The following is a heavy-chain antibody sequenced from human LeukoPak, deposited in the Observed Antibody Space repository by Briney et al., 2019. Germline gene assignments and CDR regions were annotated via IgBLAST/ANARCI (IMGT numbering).Heavy chain of an antibody. J-gene: IGHJ6*02. CDR1: GFTVSSNY. Sequence: PGGSLRLSCAASGFTVSSNYMSWVRQAPGKGLEWVSVIYSGGSTYYADSVKGRFTISRDNSKNTLYLQMNSLRAEDTAVYYCAKDRVYGSGSYEIYYGMDVWGQGTTVTVSS. CDR3: AKDRVYGSGSYEIYYGMDV. D-gene: IGHD3-10*01. V-gene: IGHV3-66*01. CDR2: IYSGGST.